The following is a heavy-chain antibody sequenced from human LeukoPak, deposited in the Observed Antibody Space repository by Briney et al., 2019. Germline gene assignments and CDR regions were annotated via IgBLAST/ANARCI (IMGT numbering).Heavy chain of an antibody. CDR1: GGSISSYY. Sequence: PSETLSLTCTVSGGSISSYYWSWIRQPAGKGLEWIGRIYTSGSTNYNPSLKSRVTMSVDTSKNQFSLKLSSVTAADTAVYYCARHVYIAAAIKTFDYWGQGTLVTVSS. D-gene: IGHD6-13*01. CDR2: IYTSGST. CDR3: ARHVYIAAAIKTFDY. J-gene: IGHJ4*02. V-gene: IGHV4-4*07.